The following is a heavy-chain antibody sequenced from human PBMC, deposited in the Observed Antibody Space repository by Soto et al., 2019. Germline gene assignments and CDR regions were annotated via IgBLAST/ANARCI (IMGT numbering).Heavy chain of an antibody. D-gene: IGHD7-27*01. CDR3: LGDWLHP. Sequence: EVQLVASGGDLVKPGGSLRLACAGSGFSFRNAWMGWVRQAPGKGPEWIGRIKSESVGGTTDYAAPVKGRFTVSRDDSKNTVYLHMSSLKIEDTAVYYCLGDWLHPWGQGTLVTVSS. CDR2: IKSESVGGTT. CDR1: GFSFRNAW. V-gene: IGHV3-15*05. J-gene: IGHJ5*02.